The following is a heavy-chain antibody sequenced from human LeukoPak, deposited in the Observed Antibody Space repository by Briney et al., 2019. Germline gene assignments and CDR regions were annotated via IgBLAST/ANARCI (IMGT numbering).Heavy chain of an antibody. V-gene: IGHV3-21*04. CDR3: ARENYYGSGSQLDFDY. CDR2: ISSSSSYI. CDR1: GFTFSSYT. J-gene: IGHJ4*02. D-gene: IGHD3-10*01. Sequence: KPGGSLRLSCAASGFTFSSYTMNWVRQAPGKGLEWVSSISSSSSYIYYVDSVKGRFTISRDNAKNSLYLQMNSLRAEDTAVYYCARENYYGSGSQLDFDYWGQGTLVTVSS.